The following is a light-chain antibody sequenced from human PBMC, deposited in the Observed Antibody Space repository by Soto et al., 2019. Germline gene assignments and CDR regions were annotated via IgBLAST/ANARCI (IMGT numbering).Light chain of an antibody. CDR2: GAS. CDR3: LQYNNWPYT. J-gene: IGKJ2*01. V-gene: IGKV3-15*01. CDR1: QSISTN. Sequence: EIVMTQSPVTLSVSPGERGSLSCRASQSISTNLVWYQQKPGQAPRLLIYGASSRATGVPPRFSGGGSGTEFSLTISSLQSEDFAVYYCLQYNNWPYTLGQGTRVEI.